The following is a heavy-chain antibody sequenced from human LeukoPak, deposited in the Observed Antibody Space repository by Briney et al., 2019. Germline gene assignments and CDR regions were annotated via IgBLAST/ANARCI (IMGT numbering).Heavy chain of an antibody. J-gene: IGHJ6*02. Sequence: SETLSLTCTVSGGSISSYYWSWIRQPPGKGLEWIGYIYYSGSTNYNPSLKSRVTISVDTSKNQFSLKLSSVTVADTAVYYCARSYYYGMDVWGQGTTVTVSS. CDR1: GGSISSYY. V-gene: IGHV4-59*08. CDR2: IYYSGST. CDR3: ARSYYYGMDV.